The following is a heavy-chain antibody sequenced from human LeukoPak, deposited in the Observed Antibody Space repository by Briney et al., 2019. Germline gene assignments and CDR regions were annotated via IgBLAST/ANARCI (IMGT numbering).Heavy chain of an antibody. CDR3: AKDVRAEGHRYFDD. Sequence: GGSLRLSCTVSRFILTDYGIQWVRQVPGKGWEGVAFLAPDGIIRYFADSVKGRFTVYRDTSKNTVYLQMNGLRLEDTAVYYCAKDVRAEGHRYFDDWGQGTLVTVSS. V-gene: IGHV3-30*02. CDR1: RFILTDYG. D-gene: IGHD3-10*02. CDR2: LAPDGIIR. J-gene: IGHJ4*02.